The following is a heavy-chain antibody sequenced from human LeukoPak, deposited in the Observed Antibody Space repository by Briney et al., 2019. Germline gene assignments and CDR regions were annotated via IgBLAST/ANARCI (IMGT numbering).Heavy chain of an antibody. CDR1: GGSISSYY. J-gene: IGHJ5*02. CDR2: IYYSGST. Sequence: SETLSLTCTVSGGSISSYYWSWIRQPPGKGLERIGYIYYSGSTNYNAALKSRVTISVATSKRPSSLRLSSVTAADTAVYYCARLRGATVAHNWFDPWGQGTLVTVSS. CDR3: ARLRGATVAHNWFDP. V-gene: IGHV4-59*12. D-gene: IGHD6-19*01.